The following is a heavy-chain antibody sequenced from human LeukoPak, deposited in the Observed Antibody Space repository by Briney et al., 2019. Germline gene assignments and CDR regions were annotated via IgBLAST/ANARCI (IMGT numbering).Heavy chain of an antibody. CDR3: ARVRLGESRGYSLDY. J-gene: IGHJ4*02. V-gene: IGHV4-4*02. D-gene: IGHD3-22*01. Sequence: SETLSLTCAVSGGSISSRNWWSWVRQPPGEGLEWIGEIYHTGSTNFNPSLKSRVTISVDKSTNQFSLKLSSVTAADTAVYYCARVRLGESRGYSLDYWGQGTLVTVSS. CDR1: GGSISSRNW. CDR2: IYHTGST.